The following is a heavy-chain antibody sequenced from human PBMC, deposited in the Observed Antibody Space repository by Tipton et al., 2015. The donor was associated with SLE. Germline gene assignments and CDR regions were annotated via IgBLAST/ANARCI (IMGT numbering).Heavy chain of an antibody. Sequence: LRLSCTVSGGSISSHYWSWIRQPPGKGLEWIGYIYYSGSTNYNPSLKSRVTISVDTSKNQFSPKLSSVTAADTAVYYCASMTVGIAAAGTTFDYWGQGTLVTVSS. CDR3: ASMTVGIAAAGTTFDY. V-gene: IGHV4-59*11. J-gene: IGHJ4*02. CDR2: IYYSGST. CDR1: GGSISSHY. D-gene: IGHD6-13*01.